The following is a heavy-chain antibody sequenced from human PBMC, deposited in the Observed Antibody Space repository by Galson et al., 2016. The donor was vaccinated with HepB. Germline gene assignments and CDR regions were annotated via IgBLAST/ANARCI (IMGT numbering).Heavy chain of an antibody. CDR1: GGSISTGGYY. J-gene: IGHJ6*02. CDR2: IYYSGNT. V-gene: IGHV4-31*03. CDR3: AKDYYFGSGTIMAYGLDV. Sequence: TLSLTCTVSGGSISTGGYYWSWIRQHPGKGLEWIGYIYYSGNTHYNPSLKSRVTMSVDTSKNQFSLKLSSVPAADTAVYYCAKDYYFGSGTIMAYGLDVWGQGTTVTVSS. D-gene: IGHD3-10*01.